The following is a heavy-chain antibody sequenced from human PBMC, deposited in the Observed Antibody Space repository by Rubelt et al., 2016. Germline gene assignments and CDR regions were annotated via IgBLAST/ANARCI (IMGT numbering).Heavy chain of an antibody. J-gene: IGHJ6*02. CDR1: GYTFTSYG. Sequence: QVQLVQSGAEVKKPGASVKVSCKAPGYTFTSYGIKWVRQAPGTGLKWMGRIIPNSGDKNYAQKFQGRVTRTRDASTRPAYMGLSSLRSDDTAGYYCASGPNYYYAMDVWGQGTTVTVSS. CDR2: IIPNSGDK. CDR3: ASGPNYYYAMDV. V-gene: IGHV1-2*06.